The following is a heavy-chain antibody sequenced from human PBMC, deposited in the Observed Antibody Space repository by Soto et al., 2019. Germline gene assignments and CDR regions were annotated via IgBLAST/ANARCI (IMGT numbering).Heavy chain of an antibody. Sequence: PGGSPRLSCAASGFTFSSYWMHWVRQAPGKGLVWVSRINSDGSSTSYADSVEGRFTISRDNAKNTLYLQMNSLRAEDTAVYYCARRGAFPSAFDIWGQGTMVTVSS. J-gene: IGHJ3*02. V-gene: IGHV3-74*01. CDR2: INSDGSST. CDR1: GFTFSSYW. CDR3: ARRGAFPSAFDI. D-gene: IGHD1-26*01.